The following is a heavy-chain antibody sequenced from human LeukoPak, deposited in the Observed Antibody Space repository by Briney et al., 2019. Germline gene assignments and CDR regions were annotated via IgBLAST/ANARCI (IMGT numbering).Heavy chain of an antibody. CDR3: AKDMAPQLGIAVGYDY. CDR2: ISWNSGSI. CDR1: GFTFDDYA. V-gene: IGHV3-9*03. D-gene: IGHD6-19*01. J-gene: IGHJ4*02. Sequence: GGSLRLSCAASGFTFDDYAMHWVRQAPGKGLEWVSGISWNSGSIGYADSVKGRFTISRDNAKNSLYLQMNSLRAEDMALYYCAKDMAPQLGIAVGYDYWGQGTLVTVSS.